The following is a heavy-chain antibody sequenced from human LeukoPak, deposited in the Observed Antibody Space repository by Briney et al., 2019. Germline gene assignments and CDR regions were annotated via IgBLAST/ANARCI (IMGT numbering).Heavy chain of an antibody. CDR3: AKSYCSSTSCYMDRDAFDI. V-gene: IGHV3-33*08. CDR2: IWYGGSNK. J-gene: IGHJ3*02. CDR1: GFTFSSYG. Sequence: GGFLRLSCAASGFTFSSYGMHWVRQAPGKGLEWVAVIWYGGSNKYYADSVKGRFTISRDNSKNTLYLQMNSLRAEDTAVYYCAKSYCSSTSCYMDRDAFDIWGQGTMVTVSS. D-gene: IGHD2-2*02.